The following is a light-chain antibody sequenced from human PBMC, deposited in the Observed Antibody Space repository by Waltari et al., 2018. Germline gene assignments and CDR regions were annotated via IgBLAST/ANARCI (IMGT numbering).Light chain of an antibody. CDR3: CSYAGSYTWV. V-gene: IGLV2-11*01. CDR2: DVS. CDR1: SSDVGGYNF. Sequence: QSALTQPRSVSVSPGPSVTISCPGTSSDVGGYNFVSWYQQHPGTAPTLIIFDVSRRPAGVPDRFSGSKSDNTASLTISGLQAEDEADYYCCSYAGSYTWVFGTGTEVTVL. J-gene: IGLJ1*01.